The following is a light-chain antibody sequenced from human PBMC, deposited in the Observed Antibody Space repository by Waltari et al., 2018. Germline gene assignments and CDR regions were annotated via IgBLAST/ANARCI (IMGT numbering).Light chain of an antibody. V-gene: IGLV6-57*04. CDR1: SGSIASNF. Sequence: NFMLTQPHYVSESPGKTVTISCTRSSGSIASNFMQWYQQRPGSAHTTLIYEDNKRPSGVPDRFSGSIDRSSNSASLTISGLKTEDEADYYCQSYDGTNWVFGGGTKLTVL. J-gene: IGLJ3*02. CDR3: QSYDGTNWV. CDR2: EDN.